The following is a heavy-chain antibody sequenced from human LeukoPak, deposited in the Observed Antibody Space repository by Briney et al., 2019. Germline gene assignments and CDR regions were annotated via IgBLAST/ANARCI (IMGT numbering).Heavy chain of an antibody. Sequence: GGSLRLSCAASGFTFSDYYMSWIRQAPGKGLERVSYISSSGSTIYYADSVKGRFTISRDNAKNSLYLQMNSLRAEDTAVYYCALRKDSSGEFDPWGQGTLVTVSS. J-gene: IGHJ5*02. CDR2: ISSSGSTI. V-gene: IGHV3-11*04. D-gene: IGHD3-22*01. CDR3: ALRKDSSGEFDP. CDR1: GFTFSDYY.